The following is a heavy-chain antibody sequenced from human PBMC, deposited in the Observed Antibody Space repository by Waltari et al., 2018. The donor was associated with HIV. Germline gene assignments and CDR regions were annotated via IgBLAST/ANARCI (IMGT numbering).Heavy chain of an antibody. J-gene: IGHJ4*02. CDR3: ARDYSGTYADFDY. V-gene: IGHV3-48*01. CDR2: IRSSGSTI. Sequence: EVQLVESGGGLVQPGGSLRLSCAASGFTFCSYSMNWVRQAPGKGLEWVSYIRSSGSTIYYADSVRGRFTISRDNAKNSLYLQLNSLRAEDTAVYYCARDYSGTYADFDYWGQGTLVTVSS. CDR1: GFTFCSYS. D-gene: IGHD1-26*01.